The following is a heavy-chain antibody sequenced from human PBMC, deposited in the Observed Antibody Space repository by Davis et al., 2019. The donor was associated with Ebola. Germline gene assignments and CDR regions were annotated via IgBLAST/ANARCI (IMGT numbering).Heavy chain of an antibody. CDR1: GLSFDNYA. CDR3: TKDFTIST. D-gene: IGHD5-24*01. CDR2: IHGNGIGA. V-gene: IGHV3-23*01. J-gene: IGHJ5*02. Sequence: PGGSLRLSCAASGLSFDNYAMIWVRQAPGKGLEWVSAIHGNGIGAFYADSVKGRFTISRDNSKNMLYLEMTSVRAEDTAIYYCTKDFTISTWGQGTLVTVSS.